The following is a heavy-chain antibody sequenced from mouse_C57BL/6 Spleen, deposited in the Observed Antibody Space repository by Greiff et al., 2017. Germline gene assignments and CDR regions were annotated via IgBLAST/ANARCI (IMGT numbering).Heavy chain of an antibody. CDR3: ARDGSPYAMDY. CDR2: ISYDGSN. J-gene: IGHJ4*01. D-gene: IGHD1-1*01. Sequence: EVKLQESGPGLVKPSQSLSLTCSVTGYSITSGYYWNWIRQFPGNKLEWMGYISYDGSNNYNPSLTNRISITRDTSKNQFFLKLNSVTTEDTATYYCARDGSPYAMDYWGQGTSVTVSS. CDR1: GYSITSGYY. V-gene: IGHV3-6*01.